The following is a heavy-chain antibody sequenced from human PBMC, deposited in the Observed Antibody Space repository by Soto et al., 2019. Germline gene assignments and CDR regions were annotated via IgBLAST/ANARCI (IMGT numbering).Heavy chain of an antibody. Sequence: QVQLVQSGAEVKKPGASVKVSCKTSGYTFTTYYMHWVRQAPGQRLEWMGIINPSGGSTSYAQTFHGGVTMTRDTTTSTSYMELSSLRSEETAVYYCARVGSCNSISCVGWFDPWGQGTQVTVSS. CDR2: INPSGGST. V-gene: IGHV1-46*01. CDR3: ARVGSCNSISCVGWFDP. CDR1: GYTFTTYY. D-gene: IGHD2-2*01. J-gene: IGHJ5*02.